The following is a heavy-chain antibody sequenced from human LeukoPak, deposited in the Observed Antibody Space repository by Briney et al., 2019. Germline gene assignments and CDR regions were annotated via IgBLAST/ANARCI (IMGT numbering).Heavy chain of an antibody. CDR2: INSDGSVT. CDR1: GLTVSSYW. D-gene: IGHD1-26*01. J-gene: IGHJ4*02. CDR3: VTDRYSDSAFGD. Sequence: PGGSLRLSCAASGLTVSSYWMHWVRHAPGKGLVWVSRINSDGSVTNYADSVEGRFTISRDNAKNTLYLQMNDLRAEDTAVYYCVTDRYSDSAFGDWGQGTLVTVSS. V-gene: IGHV3-74*01.